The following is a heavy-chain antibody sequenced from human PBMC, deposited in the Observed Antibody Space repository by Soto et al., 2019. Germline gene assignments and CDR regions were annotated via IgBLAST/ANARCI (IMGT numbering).Heavy chain of an antibody. CDR3: ARVLRYFDWLFNGMDV. V-gene: IGHV3-21*01. J-gene: IGHJ6*02. CDR2: ISSSSYI. Sequence: GGSLRLSCAASGFTFSSYSMNWVRQAPGKGLEWVSSISSSSYIYYADSVKGRFTISRDNAKNSLYLQMNSLRAEDTAVYYCARVLRYFDWLFNGMDVWSQGTTVTVSS. CDR1: GFTFSSYS. D-gene: IGHD3-9*01.